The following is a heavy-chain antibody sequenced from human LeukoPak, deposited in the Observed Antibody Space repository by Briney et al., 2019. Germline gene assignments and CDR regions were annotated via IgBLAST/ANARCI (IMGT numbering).Heavy chain of an antibody. Sequence: SETLSLTCAVYGGSFSGYYWSWIRQPPGKGLEWIGEINHSGSTNYNPSLKSRVTISVDTSKNQFSLKLSSVTAADTAVYYCARGMTNDYWGQGTLVTVSS. D-gene: IGHD4-11*01. CDR2: INHSGST. CDR3: ARGMTNDY. CDR1: GGSFSGYY. J-gene: IGHJ4*02. V-gene: IGHV4-34*01.